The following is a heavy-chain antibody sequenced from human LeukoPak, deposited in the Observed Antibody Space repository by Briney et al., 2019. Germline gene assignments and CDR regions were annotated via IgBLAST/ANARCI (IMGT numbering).Heavy chain of an antibody. CDR3: AREYSSSSGGNWFDP. CDR1: GGTFSSYA. V-gene: IGHV1-69*05. Sequence: SVKVSCMASGGTFSSYAISWVRQAPGQGLEWMGGIIPIFGTANYAQKFQGRVTITTDESTSTAYMELSSLRSEDTAVYYCAREYSSSSGGNWFDPWGQGTLVTVSS. J-gene: IGHJ5*02. CDR2: IIPIFGTA. D-gene: IGHD6-6*01.